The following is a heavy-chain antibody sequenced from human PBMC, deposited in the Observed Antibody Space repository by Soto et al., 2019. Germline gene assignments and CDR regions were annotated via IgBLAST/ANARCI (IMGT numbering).Heavy chain of an antibody. CDR3: ARAKGVLPSYYFDY. CDR1: GGSISSSNW. D-gene: IGHD2-15*01. J-gene: IGHJ4*02. V-gene: IGHV4-4*02. Sequence: TSETLSLTCAVSGGSISSSNWWIWVRQHPGKGLEWIGEIYHSGSTNYNPSLKSRVTISVDKSKNQFSLKLSSVTAADTAVYYCARAKGVLPSYYFDYWGQGTLVTVSS. CDR2: IYHSGST.